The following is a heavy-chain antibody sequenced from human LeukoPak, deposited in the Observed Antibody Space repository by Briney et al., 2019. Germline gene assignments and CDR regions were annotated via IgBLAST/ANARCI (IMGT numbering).Heavy chain of an antibody. CDR1: GYTFTSYY. D-gene: IGHD2-21*02. CDR2: INPSGGST. Sequence: GASVKVSCKASGYTFTSYYMHWVRQAPGQGLEWMGMINPSGGSTTYAQKFQGRVTMTRDMSTSTVYMELSSLRSEDTAVYYCARDWRIVVVTAPFSVGNWFDPWGQGTLVTVSS. J-gene: IGHJ5*02. V-gene: IGHV1-46*01. CDR3: ARDWRIVVVTAPFSVGNWFDP.